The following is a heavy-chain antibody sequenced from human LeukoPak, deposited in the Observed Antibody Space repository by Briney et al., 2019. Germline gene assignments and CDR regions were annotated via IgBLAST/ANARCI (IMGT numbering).Heavy chain of an antibody. D-gene: IGHD3-22*01. CDR2: IYYSGST. CDR1: GGSISSYY. CDR3: ARHEDSSGYYSY. J-gene: IGHJ4*02. Sequence: SETLSLTCTVSGGSISSYYWAWIRQPPGKRLEWIGNIYYSGSTYYNPSLKSRVTISVDTSKNQVSLKLSSVTAADTAVYYCARHEDSSGYYSYWGQGTLVTVSS. V-gene: IGHV4-39*01.